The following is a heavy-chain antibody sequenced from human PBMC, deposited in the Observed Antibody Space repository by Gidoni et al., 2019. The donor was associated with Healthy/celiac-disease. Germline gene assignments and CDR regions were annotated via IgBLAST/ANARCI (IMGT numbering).Heavy chain of an antibody. CDR2: INHSGST. CDR3: ARGPVNTYGSGSYYNRNWFDP. D-gene: IGHD3-10*01. Sequence: QVQLQQSGAGLLTPSETLSLACAVSGRSFRGYYWSWIRQPPGKGLEWIGEINHSGSTNYNPSLKSRGTISLDTSKNKFSLKLSSVTAADTAVDYCARGPVNTYGSGSYYNRNWFDPWGKGTLVTVSS. CDR1: GRSFRGYY. J-gene: IGHJ5*02. V-gene: IGHV4-34*01.